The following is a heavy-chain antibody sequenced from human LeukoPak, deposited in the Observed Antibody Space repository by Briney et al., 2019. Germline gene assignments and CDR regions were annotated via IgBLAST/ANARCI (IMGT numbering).Heavy chain of an antibody. Sequence: TLSLTCTVSGVSISSGGYYWSWIRQPPGKGLEWIGYIYHSGSTYYNPSLKSRVTISVDRSKNQFSLKLSSVTAADTAVYYCASLRFLEWFPDYWGQGTLVTVSS. V-gene: IGHV4-30-2*01. J-gene: IGHJ4*02. D-gene: IGHD3-3*01. CDR1: GVSISSGGYY. CDR2: IYHSGST. CDR3: ASLRFLEWFPDY.